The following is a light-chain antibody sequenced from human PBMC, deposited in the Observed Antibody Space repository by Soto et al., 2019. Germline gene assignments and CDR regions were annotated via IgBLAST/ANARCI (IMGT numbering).Light chain of an antibody. CDR3: QQYKNWPPYT. Sequence: EIVMTQSPATLSVSPGERVTLSCRASQTVSSNLAWYQKKPGQAPRLLIYGASTRADGVPARFSGSGSGTDFTLTISSLQSDDLAVYYCQQYKNWPPYTFGQGTKLDIK. CDR1: QTVSSN. V-gene: IGKV3-15*01. J-gene: IGKJ2*01. CDR2: GAS.